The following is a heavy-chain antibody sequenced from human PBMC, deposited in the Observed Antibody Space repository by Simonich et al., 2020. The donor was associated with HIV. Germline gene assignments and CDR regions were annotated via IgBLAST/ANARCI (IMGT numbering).Heavy chain of an antibody. Sequence: QVQLQQWGAGLLKPSETLSLTCAVYGGSFSGYHWSWIRQPPGKGLEWIGSIYYSGRTYYNPSLKSRVTISVDTSKNQFSLKLSSVTAADTAVYYCARQSLAARLFDDWGQGTLVTVSS. CDR3: ARQSLAARLFDD. D-gene: IGHD6-6*01. CDR1: GGSFSGYH. V-gene: IGHV4-34*01. J-gene: IGHJ4*02. CDR2: IYYSGRT.